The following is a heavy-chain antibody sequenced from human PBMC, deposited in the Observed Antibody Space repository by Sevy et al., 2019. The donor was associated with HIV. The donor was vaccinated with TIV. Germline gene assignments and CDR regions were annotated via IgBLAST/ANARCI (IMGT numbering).Heavy chain of an antibody. J-gene: IGHJ4*02. CDR3: ARGQRSGSYLNLFDY. D-gene: IGHD1-26*01. V-gene: IGHV3-7*01. Sequence: GRSLRLSCAASGFTFSSYWMSWVRQAPGKGLEWVANIKQDGSEKYYVDSVKGRFTISRDNAKNSLYLQMNSLRAEDTAVYYCARGQRSGSYLNLFDYWGQGTLVTVSS. CDR1: GFTFSSYW. CDR2: IKQDGSEK.